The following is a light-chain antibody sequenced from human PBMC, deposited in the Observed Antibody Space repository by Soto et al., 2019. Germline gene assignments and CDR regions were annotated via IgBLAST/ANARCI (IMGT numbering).Light chain of an antibody. CDR2: EVS. Sequence: QFVLTQPASVSGSPGQSITISCTGTSNNIGGYNYVSWYQQHPGKAPKLMIYEVSNRPSGVSNRFSGSKSGNTASLTISGLQAEDEADYYCSSCTSSSSVVFGGGTKLTVL. V-gene: IGLV2-14*01. CDR1: SNNIGGYNY. J-gene: IGLJ3*02. CDR3: SSCTSSSSVV.